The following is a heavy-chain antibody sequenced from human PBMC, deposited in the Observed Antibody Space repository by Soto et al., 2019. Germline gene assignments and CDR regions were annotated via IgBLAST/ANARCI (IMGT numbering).Heavy chain of an antibody. CDR2: IYYSGST. V-gene: IGHV4-31*03. J-gene: IGHJ3*02. Sequence: QVQLQESGTGLVKPSQTLSRTCTVSGGSISSGGYYWSWIRQHPGKGLEWIGYIYYSGSTYYNPSLKTRVTLSVDTFKNQSSVILSPVTAADTAVYYCARVECVGDCPRAQDDAFAIWGQGTMVTVSA. CDR1: GGSISSGGYY. CDR3: ARVECVGDCPRAQDDAFAI. D-gene: IGHD2-21*01.